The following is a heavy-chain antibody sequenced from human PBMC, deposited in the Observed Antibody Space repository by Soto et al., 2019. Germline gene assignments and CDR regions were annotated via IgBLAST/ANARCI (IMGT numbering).Heavy chain of an antibody. V-gene: IGHV3-11*06. CDR3: ASREPKAARPDY. CDR2: ISSSSSYT. CDR1: GFTFSDYY. Sequence: QVQLVESGGGLVNPGGSLRLSCAASGFTFSDYYMSWIRQAPGKGLEWVSYISSSSSYTNYADSVKGRFTISRDNAKNSLYPQMNSLRAEDTAVYYGASREPKAARPDYWGQGTLVTVSS. J-gene: IGHJ4*02. D-gene: IGHD6-6*01.